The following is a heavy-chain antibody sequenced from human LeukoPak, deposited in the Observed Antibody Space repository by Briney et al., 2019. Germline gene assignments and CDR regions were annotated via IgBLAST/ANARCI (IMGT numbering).Heavy chain of an antibody. J-gene: IGHJ4*02. CDR1: GGSFRSGSYY. CDR3: ARDTGYCGGGTCYHNYFDY. Sequence: PSETLSLTFTVSGGSFRSGSYYWSWIRQPPGKGLEWIGYVYYTGNTNYNPSLKSRVTISVDTSKNQFSLKLSSVTAADTAVYYCARDTGYCGGGTCYHNYFDYWGQGTLVTVSS. D-gene: IGHD2-15*01. V-gene: IGHV4-61*01. CDR2: VYYTGNT.